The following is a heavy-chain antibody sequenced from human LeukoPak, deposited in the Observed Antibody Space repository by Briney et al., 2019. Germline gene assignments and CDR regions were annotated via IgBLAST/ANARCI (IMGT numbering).Heavy chain of an antibody. CDR1: GGSISSYY. CDR2: IYYSGST. Sequence: SEALSLTRTVSGGSISSYYWSWIRQPPGKGLEWIGYIYYSGSTNYNPSLKSRVTISVDTSKNQFSLKLSSVTAADTAVYYCARTYGSGSYYNYPWGQGTLVTVSS. D-gene: IGHD3-10*01. V-gene: IGHV4-59*08. CDR3: ARTYGSGSYYNYP. J-gene: IGHJ5*02.